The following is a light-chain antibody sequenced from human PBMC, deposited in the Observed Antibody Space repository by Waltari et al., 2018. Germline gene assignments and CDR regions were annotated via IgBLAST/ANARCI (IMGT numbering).Light chain of an antibody. J-gene: IGKJ1*01. CDR1: QSVSSSY. CDR2: ATS. V-gene: IGKV3-20*01. CDR3: QQYGTSPPT. Sequence: EIVLTQSPGTLSLSPGEGATLSCRASQSVSSSYLGWYQQKPGQAPRPLISATSSRATGIPDRFIGRGSGTDFTLTITRLEPEDFAVYYCQQYGTSPPTFGQGTKVEIE.